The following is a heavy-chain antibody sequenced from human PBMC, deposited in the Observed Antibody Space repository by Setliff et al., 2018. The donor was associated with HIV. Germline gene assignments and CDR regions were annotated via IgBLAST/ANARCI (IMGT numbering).Heavy chain of an antibody. V-gene: IGHV4-61*02. CDR2: LHLSGDT. D-gene: IGHD3-10*01. J-gene: IGHJ6*01. CDR1: GDSINSGTYY. CDR3: ARDNSNYYGSGSHYWYGMDV. Sequence: SETLSLTCTVSGDSINSGTYYWSWIRQPAGKGLEWIGRLHLSGDTNYNPSLKSRVTMSIDTSKNHFSLKLSSVTAADTAVYYCARDNSNYYGSGSHYWYGMDVWGQGTTVTVS.